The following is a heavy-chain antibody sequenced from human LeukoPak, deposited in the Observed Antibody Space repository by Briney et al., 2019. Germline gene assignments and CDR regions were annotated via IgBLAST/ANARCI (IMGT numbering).Heavy chain of an antibody. CDR2: IKSKTDGGTT. J-gene: IGHJ4*02. D-gene: IGHD2-15*01. Sequence: GGSLRLSCAASGFTFRNAWMSWVRQAPGKGLEWVGRIKSKTDGGTTDYAAPVKGRFTISRDDSKNTLYLQMNSLKTEDTAVYYCTTDQPRRLLGPPVDYWGQGTLVTVSS. CDR3: TTDQPRRLLGPPVDY. V-gene: IGHV3-15*01. CDR1: GFTFRNAW.